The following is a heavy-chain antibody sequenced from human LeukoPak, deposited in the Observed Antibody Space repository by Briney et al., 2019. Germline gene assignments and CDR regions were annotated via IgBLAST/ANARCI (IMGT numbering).Heavy chain of an antibody. CDR2: INHSGST. CDR3: ARGLSSGGSLPFDY. D-gene: IGHD2-15*01. Sequence: GSLRLSCAASGFTFSSYDMHWVRQAPGKGLEWIGEINHSGSTNYNPSLKSRVTISVDTSKNQFSLKLSSVTAADTAVYYCARGLSSGGSLPFDYWGQGTLVTVSS. J-gene: IGHJ4*02. CDR1: GFTFSSYD. V-gene: IGHV4-34*01.